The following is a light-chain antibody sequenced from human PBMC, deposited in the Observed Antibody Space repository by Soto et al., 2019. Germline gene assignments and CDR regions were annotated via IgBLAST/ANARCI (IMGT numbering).Light chain of an antibody. J-gene: IGKJ4*01. CDR1: QSVSSY. CDR3: QQRSNWPPGALT. V-gene: IGKV3-11*01. CDR2: DAS. Sequence: EIVLTQSPATLSLSPGERATLSCRASQSVSSYLAWYKQKPGQAPRLLIYDASNRATGIPARFSGSGSGTYFTLTISSLEPEDFAVYYCQQRSNWPPGALTFGGGTKVEIK.